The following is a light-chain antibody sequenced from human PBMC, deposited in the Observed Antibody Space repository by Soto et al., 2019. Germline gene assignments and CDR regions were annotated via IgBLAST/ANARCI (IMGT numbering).Light chain of an antibody. CDR2: DAS. V-gene: IGKV3-11*01. Sequence: EIVLTQSPAPLYLSPGERATLSCRASQSVSSSLAWYQQKPGQVPRLVIYDASNRATGIPGRFSGSVSGTDLTLTISSLEPEDFGVYFCQQRSSWPRTFGQGTKVEIK. CDR1: QSVSSS. CDR3: QQRSSWPRT. J-gene: IGKJ1*01.